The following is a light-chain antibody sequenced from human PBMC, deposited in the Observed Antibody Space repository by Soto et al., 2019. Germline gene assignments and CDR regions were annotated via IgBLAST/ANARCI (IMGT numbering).Light chain of an antibody. CDR2: DAS. J-gene: IGKJ1*01. CDR3: QQYNSYSGT. V-gene: IGKV1-5*01. Sequence: DIQRTQSPSTLSASVGGRVTIACRASQSISSWLAWYQQKPGKAPKLLIYDASSLESGVPSRFSGSGSGTEFTLTISSLQPDDFATYYCQQYNSYSGTFGQGTKVDIK. CDR1: QSISSW.